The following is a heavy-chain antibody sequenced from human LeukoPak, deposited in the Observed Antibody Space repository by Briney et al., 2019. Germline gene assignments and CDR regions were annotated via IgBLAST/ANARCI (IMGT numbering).Heavy chain of an antibody. CDR3: TRDMGLLTYYYGSGSYY. CDR1: GFTFGDYA. Sequence: GGTLRLSCTASGFTFGDYAMSWVRQPPGKGLEWVGFIRSKAYGGTTEYAASVKGRFTISRDDSKSIAYLQMNSLKTEDTAVYYCTRDMGLLTYYYGSGSYYWGQGTLVTVSS. J-gene: IGHJ4*02. V-gene: IGHV3-49*04. CDR2: IRSKAYGGTT. D-gene: IGHD3-10*01.